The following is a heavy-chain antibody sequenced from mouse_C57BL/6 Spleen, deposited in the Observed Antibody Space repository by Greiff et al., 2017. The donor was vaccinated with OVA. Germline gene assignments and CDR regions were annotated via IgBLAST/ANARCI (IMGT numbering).Heavy chain of an antibody. CDR3: ARSIGSYAFAY. Sequence: VQLQQSGAELAKPGASVKLSCTASGFTFTGYWMHWVKQRPGQGLEWIAYISPGSGYTKYNQKFKDKATLTTDKSSSTAYMQLSSLTYEDSAVYYCARSIGSYAFAYWGQGTLVTVSA. J-gene: IGHJ3*01. CDR1: GFTFTGYW. CDR2: ISPGSGYT. V-gene: IGHV1-7*01. D-gene: IGHD1-1*02.